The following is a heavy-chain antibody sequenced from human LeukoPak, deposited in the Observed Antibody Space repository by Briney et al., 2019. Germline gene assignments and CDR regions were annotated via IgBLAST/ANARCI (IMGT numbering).Heavy chain of an antibody. J-gene: IGHJ4*02. D-gene: IGHD4-17*01. V-gene: IGHV3-21*01. Sequence: GGSLRLSCAASGFTFSSYSMNWGRQAPGKGLEWVSSISSSSNYIYYADSVKGRFTISRHNAKNSLYLQMNSLRAEDTAVYYCARGDYAPYYFDYWGQGTLVTVSS. CDR3: ARGDYAPYYFDY. CDR1: GFTFSSYS. CDR2: ISSSSNYI.